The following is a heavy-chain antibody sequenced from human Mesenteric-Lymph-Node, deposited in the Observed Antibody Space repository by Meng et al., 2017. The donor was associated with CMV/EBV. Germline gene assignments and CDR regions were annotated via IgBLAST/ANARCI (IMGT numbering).Heavy chain of an antibody. CDR2: INHSGSS. Sequence: CAFYGGSFSDYYWNWIRQPPGKGLEWIEEINHSGSSNYNPSLKSRVTMSVDTSKNQFSLKVTSVTAADTAVYYCARGVIAEQYGMDVWGQGTTVTVSS. D-gene: IGHD6-13*01. CDR1: GGSFSDYY. V-gene: IGHV4-34*01. J-gene: IGHJ6*02. CDR3: ARGVIAEQYGMDV.